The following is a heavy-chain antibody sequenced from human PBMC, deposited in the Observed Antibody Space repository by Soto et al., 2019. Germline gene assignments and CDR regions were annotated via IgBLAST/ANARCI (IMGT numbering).Heavy chain of an antibody. CDR1: GGSVSSGGYS. D-gene: IGHD3-22*01. Sequence: SETLSLTCAVSGGSVSSGGYSWSWIRRPPGKGLEWIGYYYHDGTTFYNPALKSRVTISLDRSKNRFSLNVTSVIVADTAVYYCARMNYYDTSGYPFDYWGQGMMVT. CDR2: YYHDGTT. CDR3: ARMNYYDTSGYPFDY. J-gene: IGHJ4*02. V-gene: IGHV4-30-2*01.